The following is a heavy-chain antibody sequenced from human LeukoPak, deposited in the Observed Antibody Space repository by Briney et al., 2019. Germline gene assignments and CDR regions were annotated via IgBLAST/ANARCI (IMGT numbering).Heavy chain of an antibody. CDR3: ARLPGGYYYYFDY. CDR1: GFTFSSYW. Sequence: GGSLRLSCAASGFTFSSYWMHWVRQAPGKGLVWVSRINSDGSSTSYADSVKGRFTISRDNAKNTLYLQMNSLRAEDTAVYYCARLPGGYYYYFDYWGQGTLVTVSS. CDR2: INSDGSST. V-gene: IGHV3-74*01. D-gene: IGHD3-22*01. J-gene: IGHJ4*02.